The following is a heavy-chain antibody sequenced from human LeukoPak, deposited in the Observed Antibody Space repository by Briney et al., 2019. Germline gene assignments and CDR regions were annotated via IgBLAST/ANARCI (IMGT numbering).Heavy chain of an antibody. D-gene: IGHD5-12*01. CDR3: ARSRAWLPGLGPSFYYGMDV. Sequence: PWASVKVSCKASGYTFTSYGISWVRQVPGQGLEWMGWISAYNGNTNYAQKLQGRVTMTTDTSTSTAYMELRSLRSDDTAVYYCARSRAWLPGLGPSFYYGMDVWGQGTTVTVSS. V-gene: IGHV1-18*01. CDR1: GYTFTSYG. J-gene: IGHJ6*02. CDR2: ISAYNGNT.